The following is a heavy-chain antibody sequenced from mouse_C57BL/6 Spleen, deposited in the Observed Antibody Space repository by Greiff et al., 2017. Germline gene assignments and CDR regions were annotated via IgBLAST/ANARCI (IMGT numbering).Heavy chain of an antibody. CDR2: ISYDGSN. CDR3: AREDAMDY. V-gene: IGHV3-6*01. Sequence: VQLQQSGPGLVKPSQSLSLTCSVTGYSITSVYYWNWIRQFPGNTLEWMGYISYDGSNNYNPSLKNRISITRDTSKNQFFLKLNSGTTEDTATYYCAREDAMDYWGQGTSVTVSS. J-gene: IGHJ4*01. CDR1: GYSITSVYY.